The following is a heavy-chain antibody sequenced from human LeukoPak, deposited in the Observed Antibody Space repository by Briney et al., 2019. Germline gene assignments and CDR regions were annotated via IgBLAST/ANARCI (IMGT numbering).Heavy chain of an antibody. CDR3: AKGGYYDSSGPVTY. CDR1: GFTFSSYG. D-gene: IGHD3-22*01. Sequence: AGGSLRLSCAASGFTFSSYGMHWVRQAPGKGLEWVAVISYDGSNKYYADSVKGRFTISRDNSKNTLYLQMNSLRAEDTAVYYCAKGGYYDSSGPVTYWGQGTLVTVSS. CDR2: ISYDGSNK. J-gene: IGHJ4*02. V-gene: IGHV3-30*18.